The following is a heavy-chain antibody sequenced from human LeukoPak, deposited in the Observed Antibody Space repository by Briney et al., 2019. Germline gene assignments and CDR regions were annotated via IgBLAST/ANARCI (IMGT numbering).Heavy chain of an antibody. CDR3: AREDSSESTPWYYHMDV. CDR2: ISAYNGDT. J-gene: IGHJ6*03. CDR1: GYTFTTYG. D-gene: IGHD6-19*01. Sequence: ASVKVSCKASGYTFTTYGVTWVRQAPRQGLEWMGWISAYNGDTNYAQKFQGRMTMTTDTSTNTAYMELRSLRSDDTAVYYCAREDSSESTPWYYHMDVWGKGTTVTISS. V-gene: IGHV1-18*01.